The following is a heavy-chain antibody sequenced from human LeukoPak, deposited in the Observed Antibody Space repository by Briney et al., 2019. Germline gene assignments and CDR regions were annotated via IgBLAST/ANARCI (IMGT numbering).Heavy chain of an antibody. CDR3: AKDRLTGYHDAFDI. CDR2: FSWNSGSI. D-gene: IGHD3-9*01. Sequence: GRSLRLSCAASGFTFDDYAMHWVRQAPGKGLEWVSGFSWNSGSIGYADSVKGRFTISRDNAKNSLYLQMNSLRAEDTALYYCAKDRLTGYHDAFDIWGQGTMVTVSS. J-gene: IGHJ3*02. V-gene: IGHV3-9*01. CDR1: GFTFDDYA.